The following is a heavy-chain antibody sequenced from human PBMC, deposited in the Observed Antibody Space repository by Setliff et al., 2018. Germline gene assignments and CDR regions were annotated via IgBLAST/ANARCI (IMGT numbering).Heavy chain of an antibody. Sequence: GESLKISCAASGFTFSRYWMSWVRQAPGKGLEWASAISGSGGSTYYADSVKGRFTISRDNSKNTLYLQMNSLRAEDTAVYYCASATLQRKFQSPRGLDVWGQGTTVTVSS. CDR2: ISGSGGST. CDR3: ASATLQRKFQSPRGLDV. D-gene: IGHD2-15*01. CDR1: GFTFSRYW. J-gene: IGHJ6*02. V-gene: IGHV3-23*01.